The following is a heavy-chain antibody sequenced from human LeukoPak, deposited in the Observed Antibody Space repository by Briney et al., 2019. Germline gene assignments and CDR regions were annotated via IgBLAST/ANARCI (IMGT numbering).Heavy chain of an antibody. J-gene: IGHJ5*02. CDR1: GFTFGSYS. D-gene: IGHD4-17*01. V-gene: IGHV3-21*01. Sequence: GGSLRLSCAAPGFTFGSYSMNWVRQAPGKGLEWVSSISSSSSYIYYADSVKGRFTISRDNAKNSLYLQMNSLRAEDTAVYYCSRDIGHGDYGSDWYDPWGQGTLVTVSS. CDR3: SRDIGHGDYGSDWYDP. CDR2: ISSSSSYI.